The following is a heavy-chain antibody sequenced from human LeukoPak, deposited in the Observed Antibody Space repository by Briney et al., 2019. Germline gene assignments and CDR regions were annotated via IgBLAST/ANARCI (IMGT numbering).Heavy chain of an antibody. V-gene: IGHV1-69*01. CDR3: ARDGEYDSSGYYLGGYFY. J-gene: IGHJ4*02. CDR2: IIPIFGTA. D-gene: IGHD3-22*01. CDR1: AGTFISYA. Sequence: ASVKVSCTASAGTFISYAISWVRQAPGQGLEWMGGIIPIFGTANYAQKFQGRVTITADESTSTAYMELSSLRSEDTAVYYCARDGEYDSSGYYLGGYFYWGQGTLVTVSS.